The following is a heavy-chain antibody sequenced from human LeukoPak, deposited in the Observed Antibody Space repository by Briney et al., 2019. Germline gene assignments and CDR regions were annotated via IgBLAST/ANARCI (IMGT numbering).Heavy chain of an antibody. CDR3: ARARTRLFLRNFGNWFYP. D-gene: IGHD3-9*01. V-gene: IGHV1-18*01. CDR2: ISAYNGNT. CDR1: GYTFTSYG. Sequence: GASVKLSCKASGYTFTSYGISWVRQAPGQGLEWMGLISAYNGNTNYAQTLQGRVTMTTDTSTSTAYMELRSLRSDDTAVYYCARARTRLFLRNFGNWFYPWGQGTLFTVSS. J-gene: IGHJ5*02.